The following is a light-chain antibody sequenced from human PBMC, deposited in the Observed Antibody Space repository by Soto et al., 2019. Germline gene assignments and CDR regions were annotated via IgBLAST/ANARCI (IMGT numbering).Light chain of an antibody. CDR2: DAS. J-gene: IGKJ4*01. Sequence: DLQMTQSPSSLSASVGDRVIISCQASPDISNHLNWYQQKPGKARKLLIYDASNLEIGVPSRFSGSGSGTYFTFTISSLQPEDIATYYCQQYHNLPLTFGGGTKVEIK. V-gene: IGKV1-33*01. CDR3: QQYHNLPLT. CDR1: PDISNH.